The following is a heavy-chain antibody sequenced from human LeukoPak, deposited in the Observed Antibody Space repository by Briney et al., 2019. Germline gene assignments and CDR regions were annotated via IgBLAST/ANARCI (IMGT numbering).Heavy chain of an antibody. CDR1: GFTFSSYW. D-gene: IGHD3-10*01. Sequence: PGGSLRLSCAASGFTFSSYWMTWVRQAPGKGLEWVSYISSSSSTIYYADSVKGRFTISRDNAKNSLYLQMNSLRAEDTAVYYCAPTMVRGVIRSFDYWGQGTLVTVSS. CDR3: APTMVRGVIRSFDY. V-gene: IGHV3-48*01. CDR2: ISSSSSTI. J-gene: IGHJ4*02.